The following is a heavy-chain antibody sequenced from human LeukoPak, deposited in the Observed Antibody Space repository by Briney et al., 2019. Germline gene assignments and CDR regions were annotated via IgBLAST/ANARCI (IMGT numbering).Heavy chain of an antibody. D-gene: IGHD6-13*01. CDR3: AREDGQSGSSWYY. Sequence: GASVKVSCKASGGTFSSYAISWVRQAPGQGLEWMGGIIPIFGTANYAQKFQGRVTITTDESTSTAYMELSSLRSEDTAVYYCAREDGQSGSSWYYWGQGTLVTVSS. J-gene: IGHJ4*02. V-gene: IGHV1-69*05. CDR1: GGTFSSYA. CDR2: IIPIFGTA.